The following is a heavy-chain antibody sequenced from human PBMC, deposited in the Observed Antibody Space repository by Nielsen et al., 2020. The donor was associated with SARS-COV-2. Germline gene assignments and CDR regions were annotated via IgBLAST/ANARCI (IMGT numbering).Heavy chain of an antibody. CDR2: INPNSGGT. CDR3: AREPGSARNGMDV. D-gene: IGHD3-10*01. CDR1: GYTFTGYY. J-gene: IGHJ6*02. V-gene: IGHV1-2*02. Sequence: VKVSCKASGYTFTGYYMHWVRQAPGQGLEWMGWINPNSGGTNYAQKFQGRVTMTRDTSISTAYMELSRLRSDDTAVYYCAREPGSARNGMDVWGQGTTVTVSS.